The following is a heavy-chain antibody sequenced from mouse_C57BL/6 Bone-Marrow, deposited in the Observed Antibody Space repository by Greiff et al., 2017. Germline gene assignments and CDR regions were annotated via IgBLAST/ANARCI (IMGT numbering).Heavy chain of an antibody. CDR3: ARGYYGSR. V-gene: IGHV1-72*01. CDR1: GYPFPPSW. Sequence: VQLQQPGPELLNPGAPVKLPSKAPGYPFPPSWLPWLKQRLGRGLEWIGRIDPNSGGTKYNEKFKSKATLTVDKPSSTAYMQLSSLTSEDSAVYYCARGYYGSRWGQGTTLTVSS. CDR2: IDPNSGGT. J-gene: IGHJ2*01. D-gene: IGHD1-1*01.